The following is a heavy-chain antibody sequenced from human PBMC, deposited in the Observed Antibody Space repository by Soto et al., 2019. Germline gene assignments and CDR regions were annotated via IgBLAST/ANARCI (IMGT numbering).Heavy chain of an antibody. CDR1: GFTVSSNY. V-gene: IGHV3-53*01. Sequence: GGSLRLSCAASGFTVSSNYMSWVRQAPGKGLEWGSVIYSGGSTYYADSVKGRFTISRDNSKNTLSLQINSLRAEDPAVYYCASGLSSSMVYWGQGTLVTVSS. D-gene: IGHD6-6*01. CDR2: IYSGGST. CDR3: ASGLSSSMVY. J-gene: IGHJ4*02.